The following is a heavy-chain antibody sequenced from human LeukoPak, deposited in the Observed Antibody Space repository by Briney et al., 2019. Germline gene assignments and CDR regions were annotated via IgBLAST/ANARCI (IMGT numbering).Heavy chain of an antibody. CDR2: IYYSGST. CDR1: GGSISSGGYY. Sequence: ASQTLSLTCTVSGGSISSGGYYWSWIRQHPGKGLEWIGYIYYSGSTYYNPSLKSRVTISVDTSKNQFSLKLSSVTAADTAVYYCARDRDIVVVPATIKVRDYGMDVWGQGTTVTVSS. V-gene: IGHV4-31*03. J-gene: IGHJ6*02. D-gene: IGHD2-2*01. CDR3: ARDRDIVVVPATIKVRDYGMDV.